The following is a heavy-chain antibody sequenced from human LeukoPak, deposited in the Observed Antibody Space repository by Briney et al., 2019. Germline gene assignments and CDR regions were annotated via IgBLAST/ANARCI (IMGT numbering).Heavy chain of an antibody. Sequence: GGSLRLSCAASGFTLSTYNMNWVRQAPGKGLEWISYMSSSSNTIFYTDSVKGRFPISRDTANNSLYLQMNSLRGEDTAVYYCATGVGYDSSYNPRDFWGQGTLVTVSS. CDR2: MSSSSNTI. V-gene: IGHV3-48*01. D-gene: IGHD2-2*02. CDR3: ATGVGYDSSYNPRDF. CDR1: GFTLSTYN. J-gene: IGHJ4*02.